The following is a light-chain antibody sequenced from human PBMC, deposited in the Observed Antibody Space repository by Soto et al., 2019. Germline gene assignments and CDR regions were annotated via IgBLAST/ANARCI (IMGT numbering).Light chain of an antibody. CDR1: QDINKY. J-gene: IGKJ4*01. Sequence: DIQMTQSPSSLSASEGDRVTITCWASQDINKYLAWYQQIPGRAPKLLIFAASTLQSGVPSRFSASGSGTDFTLTVGGLQPEDAATYYCQQTKGFPLTFGGGTKV. CDR3: QQTKGFPLT. V-gene: IGKV1-12*01. CDR2: AAS.